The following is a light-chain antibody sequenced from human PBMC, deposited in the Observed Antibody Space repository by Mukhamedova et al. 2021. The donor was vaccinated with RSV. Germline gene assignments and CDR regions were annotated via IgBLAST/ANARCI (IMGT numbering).Light chain of an antibody. V-gene: IGKV1-5*03. CDR3: QQYNSYSYT. J-gene: IGKJ2*01. CDR2: WAS. Sequence: WYQRRVHGKAPNLLIYWASSLESGVPSRFSGSGSGTEFTLTISSLQPDDFATYYCQQYNSYSYTFGQGTKLEIK.